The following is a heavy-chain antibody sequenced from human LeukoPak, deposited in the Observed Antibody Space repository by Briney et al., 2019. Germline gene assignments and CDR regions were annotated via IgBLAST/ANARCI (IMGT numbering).Heavy chain of an antibody. D-gene: IGHD2-2*02. Sequence: GGSLRLSCVASGFTFSSYGMHWVRQAPGKGLEWVAVISYDGSNKYYADSVKGRFTISRDNSKNTLYLQMNSLRAEDTAVYYCAKPVGYCSSTSCYTREGDAFDIWGQGTMVTVSS. V-gene: IGHV3-30*18. J-gene: IGHJ3*02. CDR3: AKPVGYCSSTSCYTREGDAFDI. CDR2: ISYDGSNK. CDR1: GFTFSSYG.